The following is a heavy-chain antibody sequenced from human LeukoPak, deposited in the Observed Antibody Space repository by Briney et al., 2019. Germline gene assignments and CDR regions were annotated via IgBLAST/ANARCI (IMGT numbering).Heavy chain of an antibody. J-gene: IGHJ4*02. Sequence: GGSLRLSCAASGFTFSSYGMHWVRQAPGKGLEWVAVISYDGSNKYYADSVKGRFTISRDNSKNTLYLPMNSLRAEDTAVYYCAKELGLRGYFDYWGQGTLVTVSS. CDR3: AKELGLRGYFDY. CDR2: ISYDGSNK. CDR1: GFTFSSYG. D-gene: IGHD4-17*01. V-gene: IGHV3-30*18.